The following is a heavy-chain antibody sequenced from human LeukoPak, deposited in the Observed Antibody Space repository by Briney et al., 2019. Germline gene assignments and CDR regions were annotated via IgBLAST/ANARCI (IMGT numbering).Heavy chain of an antibody. CDR3: AREMPFDY. J-gene: IGHJ4*02. V-gene: IGHV3-30*01. Sequence: PGGSLRLSCAASGFTFSSYAMHWVRQAPGKGREGVAVISYDGSNKYYADSVKGRFTISRDNSENTLYLQMNSLRAEDTAVYYCAREMPFDYWGQGTLVTVSS. CDR1: GFTFSSYA. D-gene: IGHD2-2*01. CDR2: ISYDGSNK.